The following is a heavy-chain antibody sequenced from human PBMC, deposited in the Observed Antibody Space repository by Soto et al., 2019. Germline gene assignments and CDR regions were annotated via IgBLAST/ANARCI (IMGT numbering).Heavy chain of an antibody. CDR1: GGSLSDYY. V-gene: IGHV4-4*07. D-gene: IGHD5-12*01. J-gene: IGHJ4*02. Sequence: SETLSLTCTVSGGSLSDYYWIWIRQPAGKRLEWIGRIDDSGNTNYNPSLKSRLTMSVDTSKNQFSLKLSSVTAADTALYYCVRGLGGYDQLFQYWGQGALVTVS. CDR3: VRGLGGYDQLFQY. CDR2: IDDSGNT.